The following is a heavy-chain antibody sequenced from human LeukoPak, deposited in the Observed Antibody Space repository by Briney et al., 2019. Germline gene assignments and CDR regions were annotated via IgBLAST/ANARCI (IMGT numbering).Heavy chain of an antibody. CDR1: GYTFTGYY. CDR2: INPNSGGT. D-gene: IGHD2-2*03. Sequence: VASVKVSCKASGYTFTGYYMHWVRQAPGQGLEWMGWINPNSGGTNYAQKFQGRVTMTRDTSISTAYMELSRLRSDDTAVYYCATGYCSSTNCRIDYWGQGTLVSVSS. V-gene: IGHV1-2*02. CDR3: ATGYCSSTNCRIDY. J-gene: IGHJ4*02.